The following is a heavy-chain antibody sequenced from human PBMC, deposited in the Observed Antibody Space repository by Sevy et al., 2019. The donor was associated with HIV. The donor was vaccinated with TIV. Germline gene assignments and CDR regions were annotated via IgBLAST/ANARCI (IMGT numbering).Heavy chain of an antibody. CDR3: ATLAAAGLTEFDY. CDR1: GGTFSSYA. CDR2: IIPIFGTA. D-gene: IGHD6-13*01. Sequence: ASVKVSCKASGGTFSSYAISWVRQAPGQGLEWMGGIIPIFGTANYAQKFQGRVTITADESTSTAYMELSSLRSEDTAVYYCATLAAAGLTEFDYWGQGTLVTVFS. J-gene: IGHJ4*02. V-gene: IGHV1-69*13.